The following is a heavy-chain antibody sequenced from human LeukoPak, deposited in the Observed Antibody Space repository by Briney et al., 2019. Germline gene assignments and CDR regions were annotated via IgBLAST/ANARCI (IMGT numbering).Heavy chain of an antibody. J-gene: IGHJ3*02. CDR1: GGSISSGGYY. V-gene: IGHV4-31*03. D-gene: IGHD3-22*01. Sequence: SETLSLTCTVSGGSISSGGYYWSWIRQHPGKSLEWIGYIYYSGSTYYNPSLKSRVTISVDTSKNQFSLKLSPVTAADTAVYYCASRRRFTYYYDSSGYKGHAFDIWGQGTMVTVSS. CDR2: IYYSGST. CDR3: ASRRRFTYYYDSSGYKGHAFDI.